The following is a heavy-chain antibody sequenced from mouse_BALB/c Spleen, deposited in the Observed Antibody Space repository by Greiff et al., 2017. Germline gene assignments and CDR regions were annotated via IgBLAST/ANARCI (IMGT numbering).Heavy chain of an antibody. V-gene: IGHV1-54*01. Sequence: QVQLQQSGAELVRPGTSVKVSCKASGYAFTNYLIEWVKQRPGQGLEWIGVINPGSGGTNYNEKFKGKATLTEDKSSSTAYMQLSSLTSDDSAVYFCARDDSSGTGYWGQGTTLTVSS. J-gene: IGHJ2*01. D-gene: IGHD3-2*01. CDR3: ARDDSSGTGY. CDR1: GYAFTNYL. CDR2: INPGSGGT.